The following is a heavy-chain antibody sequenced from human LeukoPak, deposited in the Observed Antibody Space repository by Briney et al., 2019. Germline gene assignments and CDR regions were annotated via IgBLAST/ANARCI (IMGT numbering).Heavy chain of an antibody. D-gene: IGHD3-10*01. V-gene: IGHV1-69*05. J-gene: IGHJ4*02. CDR1: GGTFSSYA. CDR3: ARTKWFGELSH. Sequence: EASVKVSCKASGGTFSSYAISWVRQAPGQGLEWMGGIIPIFGTANYAQKFQGRVTITTDESTSTAYMELSSLRSEDTAVYCCARTKWFGELSHWGQGTLVTVSS. CDR2: IIPIFGTA.